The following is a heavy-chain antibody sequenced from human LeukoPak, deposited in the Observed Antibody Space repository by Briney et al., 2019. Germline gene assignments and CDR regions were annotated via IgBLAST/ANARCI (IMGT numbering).Heavy chain of an antibody. CDR1: GFTFDDYA. V-gene: IGHV3-9*01. D-gene: IGHD3-10*01. CDR3: AKDGGSGSTNWYYYGMDV. J-gene: IGHJ6*02. Sequence: GRSLRLSCAASGFTFDDYAMHWVRRAPGKGLEWVSGISWKSGSTAYADSVRGRFTISRDNAKNSPYLQMNSLRAEDTALYYCAKDGGSGSTNWYYYGMDVWGQGTTVTVSS. CDR2: ISWKSGST.